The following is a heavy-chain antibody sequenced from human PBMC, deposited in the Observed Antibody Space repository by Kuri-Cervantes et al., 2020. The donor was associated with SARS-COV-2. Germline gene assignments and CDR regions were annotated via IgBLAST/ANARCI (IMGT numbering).Heavy chain of an antibody. D-gene: IGHD3-22*01. CDR3: ARDGENHYYDSSGYNWFDP. V-gene: IGHV3-7*01. CDR1: GGSISSYY. J-gene: IGHJ5*02. Sequence: GESLKISCTVSGGSISSYYWSWIRQPPGKGLEWVANIKQDGSEKYYVDSVKGRFTISRDNAKNSLYLQMNSLRAEDTAVYYCARDGENHYYDSSGYNWFDPWGQGTLVTVSS. CDR2: IKQDGSEK.